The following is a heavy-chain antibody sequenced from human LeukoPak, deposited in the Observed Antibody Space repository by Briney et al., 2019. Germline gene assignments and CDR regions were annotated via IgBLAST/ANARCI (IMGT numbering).Heavy chain of an antibody. D-gene: IGHD6-13*01. CDR1: GFTFSNYA. V-gene: IGHV3-23*01. Sequence: PGGSLRLSCAASGFTFSNYAMSWVRQAPGKGLEWVSAISGSGGSTYYADSVKGRFTISRDNSKNTLYLQMNSLRAEDTAVYYCASLPTVAKIGAGDYWGQGTLVTVSS. J-gene: IGHJ4*02. CDR2: ISGSGGST. CDR3: ASLPTVAKIGAGDY.